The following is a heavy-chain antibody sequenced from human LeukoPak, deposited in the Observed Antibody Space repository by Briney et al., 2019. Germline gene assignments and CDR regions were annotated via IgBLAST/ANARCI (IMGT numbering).Heavy chain of an antibody. J-gene: IGHJ3*01. CDR2: IYPGDSGP. CDR1: GYIFTSYC. D-gene: IGHD1-26*01. CDR3: GMSGDRVPLQDDVFDV. Sequence: GESLKISCKVSGYIFTSYCIGWVRQMPGKGLEWMGIIYPGDSGPTYRPSFQGPVTSSVDKSINTAYLQWSSLQASDTAMYYCGMSGDRVPLQDDVFDVWGQGTMVTVST. V-gene: IGHV5-51*01.